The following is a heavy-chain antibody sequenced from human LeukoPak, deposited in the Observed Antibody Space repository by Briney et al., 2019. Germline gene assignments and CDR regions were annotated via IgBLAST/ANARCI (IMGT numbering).Heavy chain of an antibody. V-gene: IGHV3-11*04. CDR1: GFIFSDYC. CDR2: ITDNGIKI. Sequence: TGGSLRLSCAASGFIFSDYCMGWIRQAPGRGLEWVSYITDNGIKIYYTDSVKGRFTMSRDNAKKSLYLQMNSLRAEDTAVYYCARAKFDSSGYYYRGFDIRGQGTMVTVSS. D-gene: IGHD3-22*01. CDR3: ARAKFDSSGYYYRGFDI. J-gene: IGHJ3*02.